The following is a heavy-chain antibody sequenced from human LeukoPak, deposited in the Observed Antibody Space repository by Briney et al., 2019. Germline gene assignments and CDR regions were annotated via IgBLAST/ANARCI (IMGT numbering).Heavy chain of an antibody. CDR2: MNPNSGNT. CDR1: GYTFTSYD. CDR3: ARSQSQMSIAVAGTGAFDI. Sequence: ASVKVSCKASGYTFTSYDINWVRQATGQGLEWMGWMNPNSGNTGYAQKFQGRVTMTRNTSISTAYMELSSLRSEDTAVYYCARSQSQMSIAVAGTGAFDIWGQGTMVTVSS. J-gene: IGHJ3*02. D-gene: IGHD6-19*01. V-gene: IGHV1-8*01.